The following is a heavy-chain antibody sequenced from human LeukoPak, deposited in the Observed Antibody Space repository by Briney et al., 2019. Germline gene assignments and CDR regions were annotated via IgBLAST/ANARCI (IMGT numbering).Heavy chain of an antibody. D-gene: IGHD2-15*01. CDR3: ARGVLPPDNWFDP. CDR2: IYHSGST. J-gene: IGHJ5*02. V-gene: IGHV4-38-2*02. CDR1: GYSISSGYY. Sequence: SETLSLTCTVSGYSISSGYYWGWIRQPPGKGLEWIGSIYHSGSTYYNPSLKSRVTMSVDTSKNQFSLKLSSVTAADTAVYYCARGVLPPDNWFDPWGQGTLVTVSS.